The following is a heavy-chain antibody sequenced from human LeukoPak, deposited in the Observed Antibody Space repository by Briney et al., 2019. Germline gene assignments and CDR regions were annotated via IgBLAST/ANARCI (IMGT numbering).Heavy chain of an antibody. CDR1: GFTFSSYW. Sequence: GGSLRLSCAASGFTFSSYWMHWVRQAPGKGLVWVSRINSDGRSTSYADSVKGRFTISRDNAKNTLYLQMNSLRAEDTAVYYCASGIIAAQLTGDYFDYWGQGTLVTVSS. J-gene: IGHJ4*02. CDR2: INSDGRST. V-gene: IGHV3-74*01. CDR3: ASGIIAAQLTGDYFDY. D-gene: IGHD6-6*01.